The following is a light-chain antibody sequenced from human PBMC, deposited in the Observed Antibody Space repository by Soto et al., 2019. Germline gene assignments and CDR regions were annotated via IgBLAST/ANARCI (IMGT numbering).Light chain of an antibody. CDR2: GAS. CDR1: QSVSSN. V-gene: IGKV3-20*01. Sequence: IVLTQSPCTLSLSPGERATLSCRASQSVSSNLAWHQQKPGQAPRLLIYGASNRATGIPDRFSGSGSGTDFTLTISRLEPEDFAVYYCQQYGSSGTFGQRTKVDIK. CDR3: QQYGSSGT. J-gene: IGKJ1*01.